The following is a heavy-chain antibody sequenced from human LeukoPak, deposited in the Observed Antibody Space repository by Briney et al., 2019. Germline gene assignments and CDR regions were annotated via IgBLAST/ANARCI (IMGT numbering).Heavy chain of an antibody. CDR2: TYYRSKWYN. V-gene: IGHV6-1*01. Sequence: SQTLSPTCAIPGDSVSSNSAAWNWIRQSPSRGLEWLGRTYYRSKWYNDYAVSVKSRITINPDTSKNQFSLQLNSVAPEDTAVYYCARDLEAVAGFDYWGQGTLVTVSS. CDR3: ARDLEAVAGFDY. J-gene: IGHJ4*02. D-gene: IGHD6-19*01. CDR1: GDSVSSNSAA.